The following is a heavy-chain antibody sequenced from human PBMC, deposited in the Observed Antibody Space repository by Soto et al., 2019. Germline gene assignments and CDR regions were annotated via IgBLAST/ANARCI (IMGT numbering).Heavy chain of an antibody. J-gene: IGHJ5*02. CDR2: INAGNGNT. CDR1: GYTFTSYA. CDR3: ARDEYGDPNWFDP. V-gene: IGHV1-3*01. Sequence: ASVKVSCKASGYTFTSYAMHWVRQAPGQRLEWMGWINAGNGNTKYSQKFQGRVTITGDTSASTAYMELSSLRSEDTAVYYCARDEYGDPNWFDPWGQGTLVTVSS. D-gene: IGHD4-17*01.